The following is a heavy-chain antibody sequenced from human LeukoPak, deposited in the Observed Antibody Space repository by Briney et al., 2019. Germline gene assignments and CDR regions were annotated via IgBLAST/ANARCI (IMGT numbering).Heavy chain of an antibody. CDR2: ISYDGSNK. V-gene: IGHV3-30-3*01. D-gene: IGHD2-2*01. CDR1: GFTFSSYA. CDR3: AREVYCSSTSCRYYYYYYGMDV. J-gene: IGHJ6*02. Sequence: GGSLRLSCAASGFTFSSYAMHWVRQAPGKGLEWVAVISYDGSNKYYADSVKGRFTISRDNSKNTLYLQMNSLRAEDTAVYYCAREVYCSSTSCRYYYYYYGMDVWGQGTTVTVSS.